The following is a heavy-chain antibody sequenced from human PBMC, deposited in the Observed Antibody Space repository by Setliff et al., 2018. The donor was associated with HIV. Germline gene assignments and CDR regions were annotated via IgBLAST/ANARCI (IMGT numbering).Heavy chain of an antibody. D-gene: IGHD6-6*01. J-gene: IGHJ4*02. V-gene: IGHV3-23*01. CDR3: ASGYSSSSPRRDY. CDR1: GFSFGSYW. Sequence: PGGSLRLSCAVSGFSFGSYWMSWVRQAPGKGLEWVSGISDSGGSTYYADSVKGRFTLSRDNSKNTLNLQMNSLRAEDTAVYYCASGYSSSSPRRDYWGQGTLVTVSS. CDR2: ISDSGGST.